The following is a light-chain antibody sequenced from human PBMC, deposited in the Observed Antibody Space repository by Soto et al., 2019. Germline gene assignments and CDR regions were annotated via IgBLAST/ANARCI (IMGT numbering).Light chain of an antibody. Sequence: EIVLTQSPATLSLSPGERATLSCRASQSVSSYLAWYQHTPGQAPRLLIYDASNRATGIPARFSGSGSGTDFTLTISSLEPEDFAVYYWQQRTNWPLTFGGGTKVEIK. CDR2: DAS. CDR1: QSVSSY. V-gene: IGKV3-11*01. CDR3: QQRTNWPLT. J-gene: IGKJ4*01.